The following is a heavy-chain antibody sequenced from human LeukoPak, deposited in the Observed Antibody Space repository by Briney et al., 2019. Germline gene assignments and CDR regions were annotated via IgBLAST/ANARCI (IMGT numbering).Heavy chain of an antibody. CDR2: VNPNSGGT. D-gene: IGHD2-2*01. CDR3: ARDEWYQLPYFDY. CDR1: GYTFTVYY. Sequence: ASVKVSCKASGYTFTVYYIHWVRQAPGQGLEWMGWVNPNSGGTNYAQKFQGRVTMTRDTSISTAYMEPSRLRSDDTAVYYCARDEWYQLPYFDYWGQGTLVTVSS. J-gene: IGHJ4*02. V-gene: IGHV1-2*02.